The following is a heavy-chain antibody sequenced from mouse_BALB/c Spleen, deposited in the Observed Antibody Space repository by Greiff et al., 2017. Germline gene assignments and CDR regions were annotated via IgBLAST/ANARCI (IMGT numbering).Heavy chain of an antibody. J-gene: IGHJ1*01. CDR2: IDPANGNT. CDR1: GFNIKDTY. V-gene: IGHV14-3*02. CDR3: ARVRDYDGYWYFDV. D-gene: IGHD2-4*01. Sequence: VQLQQSGAELVKPGASVKLSCTASGFNIKDTYMHWVKQRPEQGLEWIGRIDPANGNTKYDPKFQGKATITADTSSNTAYLQLSSLTSEDTAVYYCARVRDYDGYWYFDVWGAGTTVTVSS.